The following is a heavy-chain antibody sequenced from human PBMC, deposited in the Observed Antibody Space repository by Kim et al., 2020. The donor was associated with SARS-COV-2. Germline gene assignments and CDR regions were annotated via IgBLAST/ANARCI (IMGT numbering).Heavy chain of an antibody. CDR1: GFIFSNYW. D-gene: IGHD2-15*01. CDR2: IKQDGSDK. J-gene: IGHJ4*02. V-gene: IGHV3-7*01. Sequence: GGSLRLSCAASGFIFSNYWMPWVRQAPGKGLEWVANIKQDGSDKYYLDSVKGRFTISRDNAKNSVYLQMNSLRAEDTAVYYCGRDSGRSLCWPDLFDFWGQGTLVTVSS. CDR3: GRDSGRSLCWPDLFDF.